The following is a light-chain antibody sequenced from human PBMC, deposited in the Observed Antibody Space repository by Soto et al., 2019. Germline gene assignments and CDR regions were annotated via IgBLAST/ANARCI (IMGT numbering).Light chain of an antibody. CDR3: QQSYITPYT. V-gene: IGKV1-39*01. CDR1: QSISSY. Sequence: DIQMTQSPSSLSASVGDRVTITCRASQSISSYLNWYQQKPGEAPKLLVYRASTLQSGVPSEFSGSGSGTEFTLTISSLQPGDSATYYCQQSYITPYTFGQGTKLEIK. J-gene: IGKJ2*01. CDR2: RAS.